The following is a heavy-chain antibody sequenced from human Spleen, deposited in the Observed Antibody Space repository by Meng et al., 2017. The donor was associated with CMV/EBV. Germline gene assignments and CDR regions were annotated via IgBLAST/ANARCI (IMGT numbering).Heavy chain of an antibody. Sequence: QVQLVQSGAEAKKPGSSVKVSCKASGGTFSTYAINWVRQAPGQGLEWMGGIIPILGIAKIAQKFQGRVTITAGNSTGTVYMELSSLRSEDTAVHYCARAHLWGDGDYFDFWGQGSLVTVSS. J-gene: IGHJ4*02. CDR1: GGTFSTYA. V-gene: IGHV1-69*10. D-gene: IGHD3-16*01. CDR2: IIPILGIA. CDR3: ARAHLWGDGDYFDF.